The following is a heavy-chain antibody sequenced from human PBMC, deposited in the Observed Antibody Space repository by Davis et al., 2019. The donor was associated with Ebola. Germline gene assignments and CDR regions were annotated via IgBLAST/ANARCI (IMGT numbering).Heavy chain of an antibody. Sequence: GGSLRLSCAASGFTFSSYSMNWVRQAPGKGLEWVSSISSSSSYIYYADSVKGRFTISRDNAKNSLYLQMNSLRAEDTAVYYCAREGSTVTTYDNWGQGTLVTVSS. CDR1: GFTFSSYS. V-gene: IGHV3-21*01. CDR3: AREGSTVTTYDN. J-gene: IGHJ4*02. CDR2: ISSSSSYI. D-gene: IGHD4-17*01.